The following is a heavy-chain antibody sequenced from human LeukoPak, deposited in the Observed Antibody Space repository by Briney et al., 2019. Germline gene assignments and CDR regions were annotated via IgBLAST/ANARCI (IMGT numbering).Heavy chain of an antibody. V-gene: IGHV4-59*08. Sequence: SATLSLTCTVSGGSISSYYSSWVRQPPGKGLEWLGYIYYSGSTNYNPSLKGRVTISVDTSKNQFSLKLSSVTAADTAVYYCARHRPRSYYDSSGSDFDYWGQGTLVTVSS. CDR3: ARHRPRSYYDSSGSDFDY. CDR2: IYYSGST. D-gene: IGHD3-22*01. J-gene: IGHJ4*02. CDR1: GGSISSYY.